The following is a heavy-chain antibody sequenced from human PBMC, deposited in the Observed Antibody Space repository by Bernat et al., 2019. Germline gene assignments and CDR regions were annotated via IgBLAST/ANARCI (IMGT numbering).Heavy chain of an antibody. CDR3: ASPADPWGRAFDI. CDR2: ISGSGSST. Sequence: EVQLVESGGGLVKPGGSLRLSCAASGFTFSSYAMSWVRQAPGKGLEWVSTISGSGSSTYYADSVKGRFTISRDNSTNTLYLQMNSLGAEDTAVYYCASPADPWGRAFDIWGRGTMVTVSS. D-gene: IGHD3-16*01. CDR1: GFTFSSYA. J-gene: IGHJ3*02. V-gene: IGHV3-23*04.